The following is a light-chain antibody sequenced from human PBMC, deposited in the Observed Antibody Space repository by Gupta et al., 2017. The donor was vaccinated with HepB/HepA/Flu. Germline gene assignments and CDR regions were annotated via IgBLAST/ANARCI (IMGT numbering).Light chain of an antibody. CDR2: AAS. CDR3: KQSYRTPLT. J-gene: IGKJ4*01. V-gene: IGKV1-39*01. CDR1: QSISSY. Sequence: DIQMTQSPSSLSASLGDRVTITCRASQSISSYLNWYQQKPGKAPKLLIYAASSLHSGVPSRFSGSGSGTDFTLKISSVQPEDFATYYCKQSYRTPLTFGGGTKVEIK.